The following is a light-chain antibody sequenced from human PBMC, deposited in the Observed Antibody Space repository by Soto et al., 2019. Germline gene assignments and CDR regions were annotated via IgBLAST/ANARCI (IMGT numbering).Light chain of an antibody. CDR3: QQTYSTPIT. V-gene: IGKV1-39*01. Sequence: DIQMTQSPSSLSASVGDRVTITCRASQSISRNLNWYHHKPGKAPKVLIYAASSLQSGVPSRFSGSGSGTDFTLTISSLQPEDFATYYCQQTYSTPITFGQGTRLEI. CDR1: QSISRN. CDR2: AAS. J-gene: IGKJ5*01.